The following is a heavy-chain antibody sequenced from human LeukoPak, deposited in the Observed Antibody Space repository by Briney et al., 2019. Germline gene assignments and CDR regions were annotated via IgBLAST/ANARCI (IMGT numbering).Heavy chain of an antibody. D-gene: IGHD6-19*01. Sequence: ASVKVSCKPSGYTSSSYDINWVRQATGQGLEWMGWMNPNSGNTGYAQKFQGRVTITRNTSISTAYMELSSLGSEDTAVYYCARAQSGYSIGFDYWGQGTLVTVSS. CDR2: MNPNSGNT. CDR3: ARAQSGYSIGFDY. V-gene: IGHV1-8*03. CDR1: GYTSSSYD. J-gene: IGHJ4*02.